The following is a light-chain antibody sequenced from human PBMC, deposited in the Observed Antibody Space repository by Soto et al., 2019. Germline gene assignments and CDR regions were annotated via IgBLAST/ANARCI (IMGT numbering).Light chain of an antibody. Sequence: EIVMTQSPATLSVSPGERATLSCRASQSVSSNLAWYQQKPGQAPRLLIYGESPRPTGIPARFSGSGSGTEFNLTISSLQSDAFAVYYCLQYNNWPMYSFGQGIKLEIK. CDR3: LQYNNWPMYS. J-gene: IGKJ2*01. V-gene: IGKV3-15*01. CDR2: GES. CDR1: QSVSSN.